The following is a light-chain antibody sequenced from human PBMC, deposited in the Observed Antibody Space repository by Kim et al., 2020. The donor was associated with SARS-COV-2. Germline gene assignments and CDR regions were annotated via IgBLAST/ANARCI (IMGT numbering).Light chain of an antibody. CDR3: QSYDSSLSIVV. Sequence: RVTISCTGSSANIGAGYGVQWYEQVPGRAPRRLNYGDNNRPSGVTDRFSGSKSDASASLAITGLQAEDEADYYCQSYDSSLSIVVFGGGTQLTVL. CDR1: SANIGAGYG. V-gene: IGLV1-40*03. CDR2: GDN. J-gene: IGLJ2*01.